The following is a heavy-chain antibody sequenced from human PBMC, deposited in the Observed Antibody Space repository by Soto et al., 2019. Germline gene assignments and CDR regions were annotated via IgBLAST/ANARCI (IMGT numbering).Heavy chain of an antibody. CDR3: AKGLGYSYGCFDY. Sequence: ASVKVSCKASGYIFTNYAVHWVRQAPGQRLEWMGWTNAGNGNTKYSQKFQDRITITRDTSASTAYMELSSLRSEDTAVYYCAKGLGYSYGCFDYWGQGLLVTVS. CDR1: GYIFTNYA. D-gene: IGHD5-18*01. J-gene: IGHJ4*02. CDR2: TNAGNGNT. V-gene: IGHV1-3*01.